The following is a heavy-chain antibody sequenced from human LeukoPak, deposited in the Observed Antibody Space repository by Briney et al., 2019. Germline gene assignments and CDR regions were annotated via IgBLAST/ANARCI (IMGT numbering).Heavy chain of an antibody. CDR2: ISGSGGST. Sequence: GGSLRLSCAASGFTFSSYAMSWVRQAPGKGLEWVSAISGSGGSTYYADSVKGRFTISRDNSKNTLYLQMNSLRAEDTAVYYYAKVSGSGGTKYQPFDYWGQGTLVTVSS. CDR3: AKVSGSGGTKYQPFDY. J-gene: IGHJ4*02. V-gene: IGHV3-23*01. CDR1: GFTFSSYA. D-gene: IGHD2-15*01.